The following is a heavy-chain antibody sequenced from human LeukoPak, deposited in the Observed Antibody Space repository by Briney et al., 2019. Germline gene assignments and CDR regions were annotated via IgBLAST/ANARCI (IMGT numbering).Heavy chain of an antibody. V-gene: IGHV4-4*07. Sequence: PSETLSLTCTVSGGSISSYYWSWIRQPAGKGLEWIGRIYTSGSTNYNPSLKSRVTISVDTSKNQFSLKLSSVTAADTAVYYCARVRRGSKGPKEDYMDVWGKGTTVTVSS. CDR1: GGSISSYY. CDR3: ARVRRGSKGPKEDYMDV. J-gene: IGHJ6*03. CDR2: IYTSGST. D-gene: IGHD3-10*01.